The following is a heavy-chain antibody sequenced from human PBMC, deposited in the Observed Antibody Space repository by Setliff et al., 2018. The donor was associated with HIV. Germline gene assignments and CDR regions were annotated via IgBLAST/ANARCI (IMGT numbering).Heavy chain of an antibody. V-gene: IGHV1-8*02. Sequence: ASVKVSCKASGYAFSAYDFNWVRQAPGQGLEWVGSMSPQSDNTVYAQKFLGRVTMTMDTSIGTAYMELSSLRSEDTAVYYCARGQPPTPRPYFHHMDVWGNGTSVTVSS. CDR2: MSPQSDNT. CDR3: ARGQPPTPRPYFHHMDV. D-gene: IGHD2-15*01. CDR1: GYAFSAYD. J-gene: IGHJ6*03.